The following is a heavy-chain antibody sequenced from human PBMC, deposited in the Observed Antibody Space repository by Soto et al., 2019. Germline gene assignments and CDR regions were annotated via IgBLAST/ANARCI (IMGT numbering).Heavy chain of an antibody. J-gene: IGHJ5*02. CDR1: GGSISSGDYY. D-gene: IGHD3-3*01. CDR2: IYYSGST. CDR3: ARIFGVVIVTNWFDP. Sequence: SETLSLTCTVSGGSISSGDYYWSWIRQPPGKGLEWIGYIYYSGSTYYNPSLKSRVTISVDTSKNQFSLKLSSVTAADTAVYYCARIFGVVIVTNWFDPWGQGTLVTVSS. V-gene: IGHV4-30-4*01.